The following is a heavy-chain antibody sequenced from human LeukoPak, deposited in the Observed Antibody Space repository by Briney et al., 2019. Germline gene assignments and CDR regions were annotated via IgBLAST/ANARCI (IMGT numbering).Heavy chain of an antibody. Sequence: GGSLRLSCAASGFTFSSYEMNWVRQAPGKGLEWVSYISSSGSTIYYADSVKGRFTISRDNSKNSLYLQMNSLRTEDTALYYCAKDVNVLRFLEWLSPLYYYYYMDVWGKGTTVTVSS. CDR3: AKDVNVLRFLEWLSPLYYYYYMDV. V-gene: IGHV3-48*03. D-gene: IGHD3-3*01. CDR1: GFTFSSYE. J-gene: IGHJ6*03. CDR2: ISSSGSTI.